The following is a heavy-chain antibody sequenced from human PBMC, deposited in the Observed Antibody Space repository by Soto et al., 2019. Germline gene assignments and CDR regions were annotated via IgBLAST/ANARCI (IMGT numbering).Heavy chain of an antibody. J-gene: IGHJ5*02. CDR1: GFTFRNYA. Sequence: EVHLLESGGGLVQRGGSLRLSCAASGFTFRNYAMSWVRQAPRKGLEWVSSIGGSDGSTYYADSVKGRFTISRDNSDNTLCLQMNNLRAEDTAVYYCAKNADTSPWYSCGQGTLVTVSS. CDR2: IGGSDGST. V-gene: IGHV3-23*01. D-gene: IGHD6-19*01. CDR3: AKNADTSPWYS.